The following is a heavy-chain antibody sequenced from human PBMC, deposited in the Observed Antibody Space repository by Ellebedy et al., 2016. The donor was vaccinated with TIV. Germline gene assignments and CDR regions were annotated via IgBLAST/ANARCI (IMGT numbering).Heavy chain of an antibody. CDR2: ISGGSSYI. Sequence: GGSLRLXCTTSGFTFSSYTMNWVRQVPGKGLQWVSSISGGSSYIHYADSVLGRFTISRDNAKRSVFLHMNNLRAEDTAVYYCARVLWRPTTGLRFDNWGQGTLVTVSS. J-gene: IGHJ4*02. CDR3: ARVLWRPTTGLRFDN. V-gene: IGHV3-21*01. CDR1: GFTFSSYT. D-gene: IGHD1-1*01.